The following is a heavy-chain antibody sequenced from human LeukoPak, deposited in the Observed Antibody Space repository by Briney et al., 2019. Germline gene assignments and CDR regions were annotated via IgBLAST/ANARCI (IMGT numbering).Heavy chain of an antibody. CDR1: GGSISSTTYY. J-gene: IGHJ4*02. D-gene: IGHD4-17*01. CDR2: IYYSGST. Sequence: PSETLSLTCTVSGGSISSTTYYWDWIRQPPGTGLEWIGTIYYSGSTYYNPSLKSRVTISVDTSKNQFSLKLSSVTAADTAVYYCARLRTVTVDYWGQGTLVTVSS. CDR3: ARLRTVTVDY. V-gene: IGHV4-39*01.